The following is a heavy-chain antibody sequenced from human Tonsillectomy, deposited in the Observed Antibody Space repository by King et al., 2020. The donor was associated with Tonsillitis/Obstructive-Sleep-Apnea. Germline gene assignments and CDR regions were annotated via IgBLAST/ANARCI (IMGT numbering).Heavy chain of an antibody. V-gene: IGHV1-69*01. D-gene: IGHD5-18*01. CDR1: GGTFSSYA. CDR3: AREGDDSYGTGGDAFDI. J-gene: IGHJ3*02. CDR2: IIPIFGTA. Sequence: QLVQSGAEVKKPGSSVKVSCKASGGTFSSYAISWVRQAPGQGLEWMGGIIPIFGTANYAQKFQGRVTITADESTSTAYMELSSLRSEDTAVYYCAREGDDSYGTGGDAFDIWGQGTMVTVSS.